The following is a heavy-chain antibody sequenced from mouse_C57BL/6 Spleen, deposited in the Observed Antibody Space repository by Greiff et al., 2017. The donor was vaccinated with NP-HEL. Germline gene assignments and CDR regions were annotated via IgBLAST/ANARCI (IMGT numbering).Heavy chain of an antibody. CDR2: IDPSDSET. J-gene: IGHJ3*01. Sequence: QVQLKESGAELVRPGSSVKLSCKASGYTFTSYWMHWVKQRPIQGLEWIGNIDPSDSETHYNQKFKDKATLTVDKSSSTAYMQLSSLTSEDSVVYYCARGWLRRGFAYWGQGTLVTVSA. CDR3: ARGWLRRGFAY. D-gene: IGHD2-2*01. V-gene: IGHV1-52*01. CDR1: GYTFTSYW.